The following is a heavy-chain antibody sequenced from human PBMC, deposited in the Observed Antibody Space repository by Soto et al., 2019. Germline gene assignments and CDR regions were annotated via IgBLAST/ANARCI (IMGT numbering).Heavy chain of an antibody. J-gene: IGHJ5*02. V-gene: IGHV4-38-2*02. CDR3: ARDSLRYCSSTSCSRGWFDP. CDR1: GYSISSGYY. D-gene: IGHD2-2*01. CDR2: IYHSGST. Sequence: SETLSLTCAVSGYSISSGYYWGWIRQPPGKGLEWIGSIYHSGSTYYNPSLKSRVTISVDTSKNQFSLKLSSVTAADTAVYYCARDSLRYCSSTSCSRGWFDPWGQGTLVTVSS.